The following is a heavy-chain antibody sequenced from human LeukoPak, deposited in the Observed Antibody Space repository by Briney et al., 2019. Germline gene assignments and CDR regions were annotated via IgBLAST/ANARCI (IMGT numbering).Heavy chain of an antibody. D-gene: IGHD6-13*01. CDR2: VYPADSDT. Sequence: GESLKISCKSSGYSFTSFWIAWVRQMPGKGLEWMGIVYPADSDTRYSPSFQGQVTISADKSITTAYLQWSSLKASDTAMYYCARLRWAAGDGYYFDYWGQGTPVTVSS. V-gene: IGHV5-51*01. J-gene: IGHJ4*02. CDR3: ARLRWAAGDGYYFDY. CDR1: GYSFTSFW.